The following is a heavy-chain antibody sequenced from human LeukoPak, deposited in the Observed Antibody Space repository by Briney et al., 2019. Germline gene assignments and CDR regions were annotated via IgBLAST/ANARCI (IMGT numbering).Heavy chain of an antibody. CDR1: GGSISSYY. J-gene: IGHJ4*02. V-gene: IGHV4-59*01. CDR2: IYYSGST. Sequence: SETLSLTCTVSGGSISSYYWSWIRQPPGKGLEWIGYIYYSGSTNYNPSLKSRVTISVDTSKNQFSLKLSSVTAADTAVYYCARTDHYYGSGSYDYWGQGTLVTVSS. CDR3: ARTDHYYGSGSYDY. D-gene: IGHD3-10*01.